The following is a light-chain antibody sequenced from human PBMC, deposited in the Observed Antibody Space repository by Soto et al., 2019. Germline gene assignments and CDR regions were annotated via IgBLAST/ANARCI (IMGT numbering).Light chain of an antibody. Sequence: QSALTQPPSASGSPGQSVTISCSGTSSDVGGYDYVSWYQQHPGKAPKLLIYEVNKWPSGIPSRFSGSKSGNTASLTVSGLQAEDEAAYYCCSYAGGRFVFGTGTKLTVL. CDR3: CSYAGGRFV. J-gene: IGLJ1*01. CDR1: SSDVGGYDY. CDR2: EVN. V-gene: IGLV2-8*01.